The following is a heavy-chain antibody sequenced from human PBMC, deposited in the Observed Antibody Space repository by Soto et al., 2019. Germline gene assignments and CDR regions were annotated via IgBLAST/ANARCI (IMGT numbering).Heavy chain of an antibody. J-gene: IGHJ5*02. V-gene: IGHV4-59*01. CDR1: GGSISSYC. CDR2: ICYSGGT. CDR3: ARAGEEQQLLRWFDP. Sequence: QVQLQESGPGLVKPSETLSLTCTVSGGSISSYCWSWIRQPPGKGLEWIGYICYSGGTNYNPSLKSRVTISVDTSKNPLSLKLSSVTAADTAVYYCARAGEEQQLLRWFDPWGQGTLVTVSS. D-gene: IGHD6-13*01.